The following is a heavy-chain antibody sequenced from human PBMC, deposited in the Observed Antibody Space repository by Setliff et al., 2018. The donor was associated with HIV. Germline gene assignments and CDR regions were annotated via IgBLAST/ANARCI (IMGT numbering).Heavy chain of an antibody. J-gene: IGHJ4*02. Sequence: KTSETLSLTCAVSGYSISSSYYWGWIRQPPGKGLEWIASVYHGGSAYYNPSLKSRVTTSVDTSKNQLSLKLRSVTAADTAVYYCASGYNYAYSDYWGQGTLVTVSS. CDR3: ASGYNYAYSDY. CDR2: VYHGGSA. V-gene: IGHV4-38-2*01. D-gene: IGHD5-18*01. CDR1: GYSISSSYY.